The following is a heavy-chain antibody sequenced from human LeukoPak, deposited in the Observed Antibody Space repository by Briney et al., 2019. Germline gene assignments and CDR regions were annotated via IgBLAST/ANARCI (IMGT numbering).Heavy chain of an antibody. V-gene: IGHV3-53*01. CDR2: IYSGGST. CDR1: GFTVSSNY. Sequence: GGSLRLSCAASGFTVSSNYMSWVRQAPGKGLEWVSVIYSGGSTYCADSVKGRFTISRDNSKNTLYLQMNSLRAEDTAVYYCASIKVAVAGSGAWGQGTLVTVSS. D-gene: IGHD6-19*01. J-gene: IGHJ4*02. CDR3: ASIKVAVAGSGA.